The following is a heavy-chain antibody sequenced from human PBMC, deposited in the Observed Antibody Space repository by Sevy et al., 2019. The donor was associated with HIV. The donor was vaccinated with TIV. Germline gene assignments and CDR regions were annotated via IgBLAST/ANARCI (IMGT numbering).Heavy chain of an antibody. J-gene: IGHJ5*02. CDR3: VKHVGFFDP. D-gene: IGHD2-15*01. CDR2: VSYIGTT. CDR1: GGSITNATYH. V-gene: IGHV4-39*01. Sequence: SETLSLSCTVSGGSITNATYHWGWIRQPPGKGLEWIGSVSYIGTTFYNPSLKSRVTMSVDTSKNQFSLRLSSVTAADTAVYYCVKHVGFFDPWGRGTLVTVS.